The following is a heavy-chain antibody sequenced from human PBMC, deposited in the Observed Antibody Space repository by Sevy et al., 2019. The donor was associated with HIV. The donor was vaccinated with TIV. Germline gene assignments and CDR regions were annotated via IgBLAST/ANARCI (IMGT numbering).Heavy chain of an antibody. D-gene: IGHD1-1*01. CDR2: ISYDGSNT. V-gene: IGHV3-30*18. CDR3: AKQDNWNDFPFDY. Sequence: GGSLRLSCAASGFSFRNYGMHWVRQAPGKGLEWVAVISYDGSNTHYADSVKGRFTISRDNSKNTLVLQMSSLRAEDTAVYHCAKQDNWNDFPFDYWGQGILVTVSS. CDR1: GFSFRNYG. J-gene: IGHJ4*02.